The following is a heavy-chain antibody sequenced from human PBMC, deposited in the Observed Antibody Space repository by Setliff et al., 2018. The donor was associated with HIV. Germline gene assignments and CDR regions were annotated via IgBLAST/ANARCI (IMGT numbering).Heavy chain of an antibody. D-gene: IGHD5-12*01. CDR3: ARQGGYSGYGFYYYYYYMDV. CDR2: IYYSGST. CDR1: GGSISSNSYY. Sequence: SETLSLTYTVSGGSISSNSYYWGWIRQPPGKGLEWIGSIYYSGSTYYNPSLKSRVTISVDTSKNQFSLKLSSVTAADTAVYYCARQGGYSGYGFYYYYYYMDVWGKGTTVTVSS. V-gene: IGHV4-39*01. J-gene: IGHJ6*03.